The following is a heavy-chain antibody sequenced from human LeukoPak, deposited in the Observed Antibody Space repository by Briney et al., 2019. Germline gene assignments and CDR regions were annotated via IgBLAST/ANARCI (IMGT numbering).Heavy chain of an antibody. Sequence: ASVKVSCKVSGYTLTEISMHWVRQAPGKGLEWMGGFDPEDGERIYAQKLQGRVTMTEDTSTDTAYMELSSLRSEDTAVYYCATATPMVRGVERFDYWGQGTLVTVSS. J-gene: IGHJ4*02. CDR1: GYTLTEIS. CDR2: FDPEDGER. CDR3: ATATPMVRGVERFDY. V-gene: IGHV1-24*01. D-gene: IGHD3-10*01.